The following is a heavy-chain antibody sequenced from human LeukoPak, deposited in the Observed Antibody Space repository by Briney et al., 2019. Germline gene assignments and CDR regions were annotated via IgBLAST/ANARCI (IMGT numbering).Heavy chain of an antibody. V-gene: IGHV3-53*01. CDR1: GFIVSNNY. CDR3: ARESRLYAFDI. J-gene: IGHJ3*02. Sequence: GGSLRLSCAASGFIVSNNYMSWVRQAPGQGLELVCVVYSAGSTYYADSVKGRFNISRDNSKNTLYLQMNSLRAEDTAVYYCARESRLYAFDIWGQGTMVTVSS. D-gene: IGHD6-13*01. CDR2: VYSAGST.